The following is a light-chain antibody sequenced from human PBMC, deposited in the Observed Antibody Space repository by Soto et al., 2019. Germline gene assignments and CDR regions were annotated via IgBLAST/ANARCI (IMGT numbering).Light chain of an antibody. CDR3: QHYRTS. Sequence: EIVLTQSPGTLSLSPGERATLSCRASQRVSSSYLAWYQQKPGQAPRQLIYGASSRATGIPDRFSGSGSGTDFTLTITRLEPEEFAVYYCQHYRTSFGGGTRGEIK. V-gene: IGKV3-20*01. J-gene: IGKJ4*01. CDR2: GAS. CDR1: QRVSSSY.